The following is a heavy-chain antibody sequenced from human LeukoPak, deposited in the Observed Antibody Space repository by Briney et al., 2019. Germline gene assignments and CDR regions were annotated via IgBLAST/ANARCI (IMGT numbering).Heavy chain of an antibody. CDR1: GFTFDDYA. CDR2: ISWNSGSI. CDR3: AKSTYDILTGYYGD. Sequence: SLRLSCAASGFTFDDYAMHWVRQAPGKGLEWVSGISWNSGSIGYADSVKGRFTISRDNAKNSLYLQMNSLRAEDTALYYCAKSTYDILTGYYGDWGQGTLVTVSS. D-gene: IGHD3-9*01. J-gene: IGHJ4*02. V-gene: IGHV3-9*01.